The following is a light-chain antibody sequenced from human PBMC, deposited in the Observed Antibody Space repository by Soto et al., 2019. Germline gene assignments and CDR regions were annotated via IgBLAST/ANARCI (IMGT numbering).Light chain of an antibody. Sequence: LQMTQSPSSLSAYVGDRVTIACRASQNIRAFLNWYQQKPGKAPNLLIYKASSLESGVPSGFSGSGSGTEFTLTISSLQPDDFATYYCQQYNSYSWTFGQGTKVDIK. V-gene: IGKV1-5*03. CDR1: QNIRAF. J-gene: IGKJ1*01. CDR3: QQYNSYSWT. CDR2: KAS.